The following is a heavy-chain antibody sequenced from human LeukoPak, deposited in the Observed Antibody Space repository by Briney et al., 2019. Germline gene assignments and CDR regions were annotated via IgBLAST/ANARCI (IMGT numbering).Heavy chain of an antibody. CDR1: GGSINSYY. D-gene: IGHD3-16*01. Sequence: PSETLSLTCTVSGGSINSYYWSWIRQPAGKGLEWIGRIYDTENTNSNPSLKSRVTMSVDTAKNQFSLKLSSVTAADTAVYYCARGGGSWFDPWGQGTLVTVSS. CDR2: IYDTENT. J-gene: IGHJ5*02. V-gene: IGHV4-4*07. CDR3: ARGGGSWFDP.